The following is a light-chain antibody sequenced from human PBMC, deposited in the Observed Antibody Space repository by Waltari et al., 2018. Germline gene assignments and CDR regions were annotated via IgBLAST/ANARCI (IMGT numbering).Light chain of an antibody. CDR2: LKS. V-gene: IGKV2-28*01. Sequence: VMTQSPLSLPVTPGEPAPIYCRSSQSLLHSNGYNYLDWYLQKPGQSPQLLIYLKSKRASGVPDRFSGSGSGTDFTLKISRVEAEDVGVYYCMQALQSPLTFGGGTKVEIK. CDR1: QSLLHSNGYNY. CDR3: MQALQSPLT. J-gene: IGKJ4*01.